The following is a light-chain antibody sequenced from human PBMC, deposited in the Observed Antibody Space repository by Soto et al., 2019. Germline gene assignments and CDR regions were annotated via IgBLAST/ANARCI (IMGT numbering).Light chain of an antibody. CDR3: QQPYNTPRT. CDR1: QPISDY. Sequence: DIQMTQSPSSLSASVGDRVTITCRTSQPISDYLNWYQQKPGKAPTLLIYTASNLQSGVPSRFSGSGSGTHFTLTISSLQPEDFATYYCQQPYNTPRTFGQGTKVEIK. J-gene: IGKJ1*01. V-gene: IGKV1-39*01. CDR2: TAS.